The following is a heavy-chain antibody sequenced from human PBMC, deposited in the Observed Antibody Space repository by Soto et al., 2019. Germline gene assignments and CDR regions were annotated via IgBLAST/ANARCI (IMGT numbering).Heavy chain of an antibody. CDR3: VYDSSGYNYHFDY. CDR1: GFTFGDFA. D-gene: IGHD3-22*01. V-gene: IGHV3-49*04. J-gene: IGHJ4*02. CDR2: IRSKTYGGTA. Sequence: SLRLSCTTSGFTFGDFALTWVRQAPGKGLEWVSFIRSKTYGGTAEYATSVKGRFTISRDDSASIAYLKMNSLKTEDTAMYYCVYDSSGYNYHFDYWGQGTLVTV.